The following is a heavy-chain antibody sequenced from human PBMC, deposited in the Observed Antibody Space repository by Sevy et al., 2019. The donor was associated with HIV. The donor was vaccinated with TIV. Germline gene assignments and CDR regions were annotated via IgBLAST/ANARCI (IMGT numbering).Heavy chain of an antibody. CDR2: IFYRGTT. J-gene: IGHJ5*02. D-gene: IGHD2-15*01. Sequence: SETLSLTCNVSGASIRSYSWTWIRQPPGKGLEWIGNIFYRGTTDYNPSLKSRLTISVDTSQNQVSLWVNSVTASDTAVYICARLECSGEDYCYNHWGQGTPVTVSS. CDR3: ARLECSGEDYCYNH. CDR1: GASIRSYS. V-gene: IGHV4-59*01.